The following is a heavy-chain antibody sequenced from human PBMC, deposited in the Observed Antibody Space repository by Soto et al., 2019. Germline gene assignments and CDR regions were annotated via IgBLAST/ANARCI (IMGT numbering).Heavy chain of an antibody. J-gene: IGHJ5*02. CDR2: IYYSGST. CDR1: GGSISSGGYY. Sequence: SETLSLTCTVSGGSISSGGYYWSWIRQHPGKGLEWIGYIYYSGSTYYNPSLKSRVTISVDTSKNQFSLKLSSVTAADTAVYYCARGIYCSSTSCSFDPWGQGTLVTVSS. V-gene: IGHV4-31*03. D-gene: IGHD2-2*01. CDR3: ARGIYCSSTSCSFDP.